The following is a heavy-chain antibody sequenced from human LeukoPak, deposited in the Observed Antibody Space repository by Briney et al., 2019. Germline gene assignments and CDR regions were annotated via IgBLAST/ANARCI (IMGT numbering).Heavy chain of an antibody. J-gene: IGHJ3*02. CDR3: AKDTHYYGTDRGAFDI. Sequence: GGSLRLSCAASGFTFSSYAMSWVRQAPGKGLEWVSAISGSGGSTYYADSVKGRFTISRDNSKNTLYLQMNSLRAEDTAVYYCAKDTHYYGTDRGAFDIWGQGTMVTVSS. CDR2: ISGSGGST. D-gene: IGHD3-10*01. V-gene: IGHV3-23*01. CDR1: GFTFSSYA.